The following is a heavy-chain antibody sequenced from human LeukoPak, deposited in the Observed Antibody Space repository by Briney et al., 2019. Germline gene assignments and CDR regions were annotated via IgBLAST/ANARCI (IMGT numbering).Heavy chain of an antibody. V-gene: IGHV1-2*02. D-gene: IGHD6-6*01. CDR2: INPNSGTT. J-gene: IGHJ5*02. CDR3: ASIAARRDLRPPVP. CDR1: GYTFTAYY. Sequence: ASVKVSCKATGYTFTAYYMQWVRQAPGQGLEWMGWINPNSGTTNCAQKLQSRVTMTRDTSISTAYMELNRLRSDDTAIYYCASIAARRDLRPPVPWGQGTLVTVSS.